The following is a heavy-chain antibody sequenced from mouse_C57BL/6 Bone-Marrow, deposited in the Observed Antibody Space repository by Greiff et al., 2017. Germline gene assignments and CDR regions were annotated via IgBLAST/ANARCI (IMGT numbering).Heavy chain of an antibody. CDR1: GFNIKDYS. V-gene: IGHV14-1*01. D-gene: IGHD1-1*01. CDR2: IDPEGGDT. Sequence: EVQLQQSGAELVRPGASVKLSCTASGFNIKDYSMHWVKQRPEQGLEWIGRIDPEGGDTEYAPKFQGRATMPADTSTNTSYLHLSSPTSEDTAVYSCTTESRYRYFDVWGTGTTVTVSS. CDR3: TTESRYRYFDV. J-gene: IGHJ1*03.